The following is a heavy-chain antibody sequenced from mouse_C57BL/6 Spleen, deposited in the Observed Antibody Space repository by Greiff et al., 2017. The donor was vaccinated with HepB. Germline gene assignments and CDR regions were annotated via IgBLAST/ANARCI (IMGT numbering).Heavy chain of an antibody. CDR3: ARRDYYGNYAMDY. J-gene: IGHJ4*01. D-gene: IGHD1-1*01. CDR2: IYPGSGST. CDR1: GYTFTSYW. Sequence: QVQLKQPGAELVKPGASVKMSCKASGYTFTSYWITWVKQRPGQGLEWIGDIYPGSGSTNYNEKFKSKATLTVDTSSSTAYMQLSSLTSEDSAVYYCARRDYYGNYAMDYWGQGTSVTVSS. V-gene: IGHV1-55*01.